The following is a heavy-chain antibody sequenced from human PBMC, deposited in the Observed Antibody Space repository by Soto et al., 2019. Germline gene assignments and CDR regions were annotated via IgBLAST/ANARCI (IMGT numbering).Heavy chain of an antibody. CDR2: IIPILGIA. CDR3: ARDLARCFARRGGDGGYETVYYFDY. Sequence: ASVKVSCKASGGTFSSYTISWVRQAPGQGLEWMGRIIPILGIANYAQKFQGRVTITADKSTSTAYMELSSLRSEDTAVYYCARDLARCFARRGGDGGYETVYYFDYWGQGTLVTVSS. V-gene: IGHV1-69*04. CDR1: GGTFSSYT. J-gene: IGHJ4*02. D-gene: IGHD5-12*01.